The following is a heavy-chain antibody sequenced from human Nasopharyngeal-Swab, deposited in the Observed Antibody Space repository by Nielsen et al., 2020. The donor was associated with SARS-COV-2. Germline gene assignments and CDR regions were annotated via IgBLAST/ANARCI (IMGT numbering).Heavy chain of an antibody. CDR2: ISGSGGST. CDR3: ARDFDAFDI. Sequence: WIRQPPGKGLEWVSAISGSGGSTYYADFVKGRFTISRDNSKNTLYLQMNSLRAEDTAVYYCARDFDAFDIWGQGTMVTVSS. V-gene: IGHV3-23*01. J-gene: IGHJ3*02.